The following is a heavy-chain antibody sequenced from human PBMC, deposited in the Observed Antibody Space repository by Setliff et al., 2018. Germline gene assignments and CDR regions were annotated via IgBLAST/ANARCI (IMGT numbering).Heavy chain of an antibody. CDR2: ISHDGDRK. D-gene: IGHD6-13*01. Sequence: PGGSLRLSCAASGFTFSSYAMSWVRQAPGKGLEWVAVISHDGDRKYYADSVKGRFTASRDNSRNTLYLQMNSLRSEDTAVYYCTKGGSWSDYWGQGALVTVSS. CDR1: GFTFSSYA. V-gene: IGHV3-30*04. J-gene: IGHJ4*02. CDR3: TKGGSWSDY.